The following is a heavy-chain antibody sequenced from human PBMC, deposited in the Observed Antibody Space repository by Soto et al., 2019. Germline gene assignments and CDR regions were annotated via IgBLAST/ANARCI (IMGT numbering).Heavy chain of an antibody. CDR3: AKDGGRGYSYGLSGAFDI. V-gene: IGHV3-30*18. CDR1: GFTFSSYG. D-gene: IGHD5-18*01. Sequence: QVQLVESGGGVVQPGRSLRLSCAASGFTFSSYGMHWVRQAPGKGLEWVAVISYDGSNKYYADSVKGRFTISRDNSKNTLYLQTNSLRAEDTAVYYCAKDGGRGYSYGLSGAFDIWGQGTMVTVSS. CDR2: ISYDGSNK. J-gene: IGHJ3*02.